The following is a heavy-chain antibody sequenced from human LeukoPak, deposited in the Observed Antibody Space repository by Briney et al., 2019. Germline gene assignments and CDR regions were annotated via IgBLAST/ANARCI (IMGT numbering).Heavy chain of an antibody. CDR1: GFTVSSNY. Sequence: GGSLRLSCAASGFTVSSNYMSWVRQAPGKGLEWVANINEDGSKKYYVDSVEGRLTISRDNAEKSLYLQMDSLRGEDTAVYYCARDFLEWLPYSWGQGTLVTVSS. V-gene: IGHV3-7*01. D-gene: IGHD3-3*01. CDR2: INEDGSKK. CDR3: ARDFLEWLPYS. J-gene: IGHJ4*02.